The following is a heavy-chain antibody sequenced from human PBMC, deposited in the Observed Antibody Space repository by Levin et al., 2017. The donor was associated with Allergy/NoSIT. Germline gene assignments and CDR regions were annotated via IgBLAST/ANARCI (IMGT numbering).Heavy chain of an antibody. V-gene: IGHV2-5*02. D-gene: IGHD4/OR15-4a*01. CDR3: VRRLDYREI. Sequence: SGPTLAKPTQTLTLTCSFSGFSLSTSGVSVGWIRQPPGKALEWLALIYWDDDKRYSPSLKSRLTITKDTPKNQVVLIMTNVDLVDTATYYCVRRLDYREIWGRGTLVTVAS. CDR1: GFSLSTSGVS. J-gene: IGHJ4*02. CDR2: IYWDDDK.